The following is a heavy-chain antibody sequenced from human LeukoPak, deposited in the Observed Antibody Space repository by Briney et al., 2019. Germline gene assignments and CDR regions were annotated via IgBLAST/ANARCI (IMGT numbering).Heavy chain of an antibody. CDR3: ARLSGKGIDY. D-gene: IGHD3-3*01. V-gene: IGHV5-10-1*01. Sequence: GASLEISCKGSGSSFTSYWISGGRQMPGKGLEWMGRIDPDDSYTHYSPSFQGHVTISADKSSSTAYLQWSSLKASDTAMYYCARLSGKGIDYWGQGTLVTVSS. CDR2: IDPDDSYT. CDR1: GSSFTSYW. J-gene: IGHJ4*02.